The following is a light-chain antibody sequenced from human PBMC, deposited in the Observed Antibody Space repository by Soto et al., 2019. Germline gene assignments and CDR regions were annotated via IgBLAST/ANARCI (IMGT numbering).Light chain of an antibody. V-gene: IGKV1-5*01. Sequence: DIQMTQSPSSLTASVGDRITITCRASQSISSYLNWYQHKPGKAPKLLIYGASTLESGVPSRFSGSGSGTEFSLTISSLQPDDFATFYCQQYSSFSRTFGQGTKVDIK. J-gene: IGKJ1*01. CDR1: QSISSY. CDR3: QQYSSFSRT. CDR2: GAS.